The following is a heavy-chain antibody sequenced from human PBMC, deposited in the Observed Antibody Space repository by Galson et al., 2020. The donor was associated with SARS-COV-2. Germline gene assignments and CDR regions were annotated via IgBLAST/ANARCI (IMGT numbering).Heavy chain of an antibody. Sequence: ASVKVSCKASGYTLTDYYIHWVRQAPGQGLEWTGSINPKTGGTNYAQKFEGRVTMTRDTSITTAYMELSRLRADDTAVYYCARLRYYDVLTGYIVDVWGQGTMVTVSS. CDR1: GYTLTDYY. V-gene: IGHV1-2*02. D-gene: IGHD3-9*01. J-gene: IGHJ6*02. CDR2: INPKTGGT. CDR3: ARLRYYDVLTGYIVDV.